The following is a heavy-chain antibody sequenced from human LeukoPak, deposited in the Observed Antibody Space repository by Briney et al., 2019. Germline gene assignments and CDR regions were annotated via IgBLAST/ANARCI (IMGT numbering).Heavy chain of an antibody. Sequence: PGGSLRLSCAASGFTFSSYAMHWVRQAPGKGLEWVAVISYDGSNKYYADSVKGLFTISRDNSKNTLYLQMNSLRAEDTAVYYCARNYDSSGYGDYWGQGTLVTVSS. CDR1: GFTFSSYA. CDR2: ISYDGSNK. CDR3: ARNYDSSGYGDY. J-gene: IGHJ4*02. D-gene: IGHD3-22*01. V-gene: IGHV3-30*04.